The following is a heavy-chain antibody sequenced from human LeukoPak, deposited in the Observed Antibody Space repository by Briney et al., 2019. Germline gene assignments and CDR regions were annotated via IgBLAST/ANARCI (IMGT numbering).Heavy chain of an antibody. J-gene: IGHJ6*03. CDR1: GGTFSSYA. D-gene: IGHD3-22*01. CDR2: IIPIFGTA. Sequence: GASVKVSCKASGGTFSSYAISWVRQAPGQGLEWMGGIIPIFGTANYAQKFQGRDTITADKSTSTAYMELSSLRSEDTAVYYCARIRNYYDSSGYHYYYYMDVWGKGTTVTVSS. V-gene: IGHV1-69*06. CDR3: ARIRNYYDSSGYHYYYYMDV.